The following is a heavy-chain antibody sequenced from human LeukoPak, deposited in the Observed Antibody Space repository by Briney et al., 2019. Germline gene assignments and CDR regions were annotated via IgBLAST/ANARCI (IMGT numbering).Heavy chain of an antibody. D-gene: IGHD4-11*01. CDR1: GGSFSGYY. V-gene: IGHV4-34*01. J-gene: IGHJ6*02. CDR3: ARGATVYYYYYGVDV. CDR2: INHSGST. Sequence: SETLSLTCAVYGGSFSGYYWSWLRQPPGKGLEWIGEINHSGSTNYNPSLKSRVTISVDTSKNQFSLKLSSVTAADTAVYYCARGATVYYYYYGVDVWGQGTTVTVSS.